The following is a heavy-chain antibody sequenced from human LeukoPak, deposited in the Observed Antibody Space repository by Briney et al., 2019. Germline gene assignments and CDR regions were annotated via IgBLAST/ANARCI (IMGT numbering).Heavy chain of an antibody. J-gene: IGHJ1*01. Sequence: SETLSLTCSVNGGSFSGYYWSWIRQPPGKGLEWIGSIYYSGSTYYNPSLKSRVTISVDTSKNQFSLKLSSVTAADTAVYYCARLGYSSHRGAEYFQHWGQGTLVTVSS. D-gene: IGHD6-19*01. V-gene: IGHV4-34*01. CDR1: GGSFSGYY. CDR3: ARLGYSSHRGAEYFQH. CDR2: IYYSGST.